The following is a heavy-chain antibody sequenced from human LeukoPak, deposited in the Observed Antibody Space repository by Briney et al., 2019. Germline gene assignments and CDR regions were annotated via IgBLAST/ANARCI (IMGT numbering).Heavy chain of an antibody. CDR1: GFTLSSYW. J-gene: IGHJ4*02. D-gene: IGHD6-13*01. CDR2: IKYDGSEK. Sequence: GGSLSLSCAASGFTLSSYWMSWVRQAPGKGLEWVANIKYDGSEKDYVDSVKGRFTISRDNAKNSLYLQMNSLRAEDTAVYYCARGIAPAGLFFDYWGQGTLVTVSS. V-gene: IGHV3-7*04. CDR3: ARGIAPAGLFFDY.